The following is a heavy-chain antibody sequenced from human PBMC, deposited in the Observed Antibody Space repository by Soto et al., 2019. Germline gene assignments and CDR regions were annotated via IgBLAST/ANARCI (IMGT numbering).Heavy chain of an antibody. CDR1: GGTFSSYA. CDR2: LIPIFGTA. V-gene: IGHV1-69*12. J-gene: IGHJ4*02. D-gene: IGHD5-12*01. Sequence: QVQLVQSGAEVKKPGSSVKVSCKASGGTFSSYAISWVRQGLGQGLEWMGGLIPIFGTANYAQKFLGRVTIIADESTSTAYMELSSLTCEDTAVYYCARGDGYNYVRDYWGQGTLVTVSS. CDR3: ARGDGYNYVRDY.